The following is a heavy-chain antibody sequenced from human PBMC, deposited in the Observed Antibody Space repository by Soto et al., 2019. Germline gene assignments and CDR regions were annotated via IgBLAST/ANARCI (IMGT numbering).Heavy chain of an antibody. J-gene: IGHJ4*02. Sequence: QVSLVQSGAEVRKPGASVKVSCKSSGYTLSPYGIAWVRQAPGQGIEWMGRITANNAKISYPQRFEGRVTLTTDASTTSGCMELRYRRYDDQAIYYDASVYCSGADCNWDDTALICFDIWGKGTLVTFSS. CDR2: ITANNAKI. CDR3: ASVYCSGADCNWDDTALICFDI. CDR1: GYTLSPYG. V-gene: IGHV1-18*01. D-gene: IGHD2-15*01.